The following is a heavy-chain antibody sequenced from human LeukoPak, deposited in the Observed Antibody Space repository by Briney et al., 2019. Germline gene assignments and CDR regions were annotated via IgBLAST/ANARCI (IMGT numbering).Heavy chain of an antibody. Sequence: YYSGSTEYNPSLRSRVTISLEMSKHQFSLNLTSVTAADTAVYCCASNTGTVFDYWGQGALVTVSS. J-gene: IGHJ4*02. D-gene: IGHD7-27*01. CDR3: ASNTGTVFDY. CDR2: YYSGST. V-gene: IGHV4-59*01.